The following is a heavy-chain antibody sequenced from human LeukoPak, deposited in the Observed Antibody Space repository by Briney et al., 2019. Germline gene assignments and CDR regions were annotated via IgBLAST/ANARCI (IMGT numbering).Heavy chain of an antibody. J-gene: IGHJ2*01. Sequence: GGSLRLSCTASGFTFGDYAMSWFRQAPGKGLEWVGFIRSKAYGGTTEYAASVKGRFTISRDASKSIAYLQMNSLKTEDTAVYYCTRSRLLRYWYFDLWGRGTLVTVSS. D-gene: IGHD2-21*02. CDR1: GFTFGDYA. CDR2: IRSKAYGGTT. V-gene: IGHV3-49*03. CDR3: TRSRLLRYWYFDL.